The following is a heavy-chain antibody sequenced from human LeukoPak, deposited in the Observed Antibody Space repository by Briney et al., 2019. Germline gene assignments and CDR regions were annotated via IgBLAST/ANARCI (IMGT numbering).Heavy chain of an antibody. CDR3: ARATRKADAFDI. CDR1: GGSFSSGSYY. J-gene: IGHJ3*02. V-gene: IGHV4-61*01. D-gene: IGHD1-14*01. CDR2: IYYSGST. Sequence: SETLSLTCTVSGGSFSSGSYYWSWLRQPPGKGLEWIGYIYYSGSTNYNPSLKSRVTISVDTSKNQLSLKLSSVTAADTAVYYCARATRKADAFDIWGQGTMVTVSS.